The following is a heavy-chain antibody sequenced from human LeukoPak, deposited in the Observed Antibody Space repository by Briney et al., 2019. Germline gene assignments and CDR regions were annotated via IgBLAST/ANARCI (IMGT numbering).Heavy chain of an antibody. D-gene: IGHD5-24*01. CDR3: ARETIDIYEDGYHNSHWFDP. CDR2: INPNSGGT. Sequence: ASVKVSCKASGYTFTGYYMHWVRQAPGQGLEWMGWINPNSGGTNYAQKFQGRVTMTRDTSISTAYMELSSLRAEDTAVYYCARETIDIYEDGYHNSHWFDPWGQGTLVTVSS. CDR1: GYTFTGYY. J-gene: IGHJ5*02. V-gene: IGHV1-2*02.